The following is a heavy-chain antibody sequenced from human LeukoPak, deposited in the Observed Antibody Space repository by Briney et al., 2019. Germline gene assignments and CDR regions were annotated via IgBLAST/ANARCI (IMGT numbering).Heavy chain of an antibody. CDR2: IYSSGAT. CDR3: VKHVQGGFDP. CDR1: GGSISNYY. J-gene: IGHJ5*02. V-gene: IGHV4-59*08. D-gene: IGHD1-1*01. Sequence: PSETLSLTCTVSGGSISNYYWSWIRQPPGKGLEWIGYIYSSGATEYNPSLESRVTISVDTSKNQFSLKLSSVTAADTAVYYCVKHVQGGFDPWGQGTLVTVSS.